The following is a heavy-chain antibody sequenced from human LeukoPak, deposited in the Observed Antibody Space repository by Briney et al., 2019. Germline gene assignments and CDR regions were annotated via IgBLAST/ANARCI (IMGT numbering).Heavy chain of an antibody. D-gene: IGHD5-12*01. CDR2: IYSGGST. V-gene: IGHV3-53*01. J-gene: IGHJ4*02. CDR3: ARVAYSGYDFDY. CDR1: GFAVSNNY. Sequence: GGSLRLSCAASGFAVSNNYMSWVRQAPGKGLEWVSVIYSGGSTYYADSVKGRFTISRDNSKNTLYLQMNSLRAEDTAVYYCARVAYSGYDFDYWDQGTLVTVSS.